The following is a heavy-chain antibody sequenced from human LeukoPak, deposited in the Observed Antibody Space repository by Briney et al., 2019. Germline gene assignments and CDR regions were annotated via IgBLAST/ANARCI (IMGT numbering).Heavy chain of an antibody. Sequence: GGSLRLSCAASGFTFSSYGMSWVRQAPGKELEWVATIKQDGSEKYYVDSVKGRFTISRDNAENSLSLQMNSLRAEDTAVYYCATRRGVDWGQGTLVTVSS. CDR2: IKQDGSEK. J-gene: IGHJ4*02. D-gene: IGHD3-10*01. V-gene: IGHV3-7*01. CDR1: GFTFSSYG. CDR3: ATRRGVD.